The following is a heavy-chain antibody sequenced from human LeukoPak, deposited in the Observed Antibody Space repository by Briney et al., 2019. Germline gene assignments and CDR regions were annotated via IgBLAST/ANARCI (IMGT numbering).Heavy chain of an antibody. CDR2: IQGDGSNT. V-gene: IGHV3-74*01. CDR3: ARGASAGGPISPFDF. J-gene: IGHJ4*02. CDR1: GFTFSSYW. Sequence: PGGSQRLSCAASGFTFSSYWMNWVRQAPGKGLVWVSRIQGDGSNTNYADSVKGRFSISRDNAKNTVYLQMNSLRAEDTGIYYCARGASAGGPISPFDFWGQGTVVTVSS. D-gene: IGHD6-13*01.